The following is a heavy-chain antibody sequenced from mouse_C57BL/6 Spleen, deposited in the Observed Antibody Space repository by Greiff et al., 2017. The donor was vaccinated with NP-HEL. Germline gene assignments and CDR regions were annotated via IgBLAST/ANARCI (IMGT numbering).Heavy chain of an antibody. D-gene: IGHD2-12*01. CDR3: ARLRREYYAMDY. Sequence: VQLQQSGPELVKPGASVKISCKASGYAFSSSWMNWVKQRPGKGLEWIGRIYPGDGDTNYNGKFKGKATLTADKSSSTAYMQLSSLTSEDSAVYFCARLRREYYAMDYWGQGTSVTVSS. V-gene: IGHV1-82*01. CDR1: GYAFSSSW. J-gene: IGHJ4*01. CDR2: IYPGDGDT.